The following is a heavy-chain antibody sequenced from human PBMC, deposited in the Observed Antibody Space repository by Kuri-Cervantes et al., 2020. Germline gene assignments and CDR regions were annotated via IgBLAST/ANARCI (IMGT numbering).Heavy chain of an antibody. J-gene: IGHJ4*02. CDR2: INPNRGTT. CDR1: GYTFTSYH. Sequence: ASVKVSCKASGYTFTSYHIHWVRQAPGQGLEWMGLINPNRGTTSYAQRFQGRVTMTRDTSTSTVYMEVSSLRSEDTAVYYCARDRCGSYSYFDYWGQGTLVTVSS. D-gene: IGHD1-26*01. CDR3: ARDRCGSYSYFDY. V-gene: IGHV1-46*01.